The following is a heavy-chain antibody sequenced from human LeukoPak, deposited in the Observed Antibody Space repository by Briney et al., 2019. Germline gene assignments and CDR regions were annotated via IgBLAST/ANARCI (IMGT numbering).Heavy chain of an antibody. CDR1: GYTFTSYG. CDR2: ISAYNGNT. D-gene: IGHD3-3*01. V-gene: IGHV1-18*01. J-gene: IGHJ6*02. Sequence: ASVKVSCKASGYTFTSYGISWVRQAPGQGLEWMGWISAYNGNTNYAQKLQGRVTMTTDTSTSTAYMELRSLRSDDTAVYYCARAYDFWSGYYPDLSGYGMDVWGQGTTVTVS. CDR3: ARAYDFWSGYYPDLSGYGMDV.